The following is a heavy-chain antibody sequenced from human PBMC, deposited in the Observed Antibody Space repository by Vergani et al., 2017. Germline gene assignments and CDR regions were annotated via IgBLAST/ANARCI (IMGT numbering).Heavy chain of an antibody. V-gene: IGHV3-30-3*01. CDR3: SRGGKCIIIVFPSTHL. Sequence: QVKLEESGGGVVQPGRSLRLSCAASGFSFGNYAMHWVRQAPGKGLEWVGGISYDGTEKKYADSVNGRFTISRDNSKKMMSLQMNSLRVEDTAVYYCSRGGKCIIIVFPSTHLWGQAAQVSVS. CDR2: ISYDGTEK. CDR1: GFSFGNYA. D-gene: IGHD3-10*01. J-gene: IGHJ4*02.